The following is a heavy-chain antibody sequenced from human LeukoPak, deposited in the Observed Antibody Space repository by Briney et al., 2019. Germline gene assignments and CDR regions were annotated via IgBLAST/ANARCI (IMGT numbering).Heavy chain of an antibody. J-gene: IGHJ4*02. CDR1: RGTFSSYA. CDR2: IIPIFGTA. Sequence: ASVKVSCKASRGTFSSYAISWVRQAPGQGLEWMGRIIPIFGTANYAQKFQGRVTITTDESTSTAYMELSSLRSEDTAVYYCASPYSGYDTLDYWGRGTLVTVSS. D-gene: IGHD5-12*01. V-gene: IGHV1-69*05. CDR3: ASPYSGYDTLDY.